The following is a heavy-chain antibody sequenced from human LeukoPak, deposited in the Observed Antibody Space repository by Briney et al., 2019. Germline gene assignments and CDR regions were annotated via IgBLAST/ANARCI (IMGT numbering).Heavy chain of an antibody. Sequence: PGGSLRLSCAASGFTFSSYAMHWVRQAPGKGLEWVAVISYDGSNKYYADSVKGRFTISRDNSKNTLYLQMNSLRPEDTAVYYCATKLRNFDFWSGFSYYYGMDVWGQGTTVTVSS. CDR2: ISYDGSNK. D-gene: IGHD3-3*01. CDR1: GFTFSSYA. V-gene: IGHV3-30-3*01. J-gene: IGHJ6*02. CDR3: ATKLRNFDFWSGFSYYYGMDV.